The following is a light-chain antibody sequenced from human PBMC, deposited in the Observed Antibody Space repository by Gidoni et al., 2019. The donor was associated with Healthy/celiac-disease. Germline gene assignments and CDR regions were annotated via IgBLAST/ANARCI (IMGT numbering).Light chain of an antibody. Sequence: EVVLTQSPDTLSLYPGERATLSCRASQSVSSYLAWYQQKPGQAPRLLIYDASSGSGTVFTLTISSLEPEDFAVYYFQQRSNWPPGITFGQGTRLEIK. CDR1: QSVSSY. V-gene: IGKV3-11*01. J-gene: IGKJ5*01. CDR2: DAS. CDR3: QQRSNWPPGIT.